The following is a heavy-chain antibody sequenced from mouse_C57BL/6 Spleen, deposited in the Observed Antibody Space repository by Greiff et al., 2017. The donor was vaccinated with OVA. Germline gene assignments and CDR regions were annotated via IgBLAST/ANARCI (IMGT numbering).Heavy chain of an antibody. D-gene: IGHD2-3*01. J-gene: IGHJ4*01. V-gene: IGHV1-53*01. CDR1: GYTFTSYW. CDR2: INPSNGGT. CDR3: ARSAYDGDYDYAMDY. Sequence: VQLQQPGTELVKPGASVKLSCKASGYTFTSYWMHWVKQRPGQGLEWIGNINPSNGGTNYNEKFKSKATLTVDKSSSTAYMQLSSLTSEDSAVYYCARSAYDGDYDYAMDYWGQGTSVTVSS.